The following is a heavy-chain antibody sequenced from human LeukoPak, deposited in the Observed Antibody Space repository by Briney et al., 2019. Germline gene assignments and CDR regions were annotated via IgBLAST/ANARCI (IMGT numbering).Heavy chain of an antibody. CDR3: ARALAPYGDYAFDY. CDR1: GDSISSYY. D-gene: IGHD4-17*01. J-gene: IGHJ4*02. CDR2: ISYSGST. V-gene: IGHV4-59*01. Sequence: SETLSLTWSVSGDSISSYYWTWIRQPPGKGLEWIGHISYSGSTNYNPSLKSRVTISVDTSKSQFSLKLSSVTAADTAVYYCARALAPYGDYAFDYWGQGTLVTVSS.